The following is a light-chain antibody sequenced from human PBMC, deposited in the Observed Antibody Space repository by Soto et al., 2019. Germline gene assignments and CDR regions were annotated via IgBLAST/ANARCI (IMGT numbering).Light chain of an antibody. CDR2: SNN. CDR3: AAWDDSLNGVV. Sequence: QLVLTQPPSASGTPGQRVTISCSGSSSKIGSNTVNWYQQLPGTAPKLLIYSNNQRPSGVPDRFSGSKSDTSASLAISGLQSEDEADYYCAAWDDSLNGVVFGGGTKLTVL. CDR1: SSKIGSNT. V-gene: IGLV1-44*01. J-gene: IGLJ2*01.